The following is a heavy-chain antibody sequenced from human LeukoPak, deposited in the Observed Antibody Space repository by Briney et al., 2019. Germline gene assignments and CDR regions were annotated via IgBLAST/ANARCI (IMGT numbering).Heavy chain of an antibody. Sequence: SETLSLTCAVYGGSFSGYYWSWIRQPPGKGLEWIGEINHSGSTNYNPSLKSRVTISVDTSKNQFSLKLSSVTAADTAVYYCARRPPYCSGGSCYFDYWGQGTLVTVSS. CDR1: GGSFSGYY. CDR3: ARRPPYCSGGSCYFDY. J-gene: IGHJ4*02. CDR2: INHSGST. V-gene: IGHV4-34*01. D-gene: IGHD2-15*01.